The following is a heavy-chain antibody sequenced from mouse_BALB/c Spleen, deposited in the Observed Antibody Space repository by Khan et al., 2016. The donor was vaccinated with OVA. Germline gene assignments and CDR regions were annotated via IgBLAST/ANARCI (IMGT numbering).Heavy chain of an antibody. J-gene: IGHJ1*01. Sequence: EVQLVESGGGLVRPGGSLKLSCAASGFSFTTYTMSWVRQTPEKRLEWVATINSGSTYTYYPDSVKGRFTISRDNAKNTLYLQMSSLKSEDTAMYYCTRDGNYAHWYFDVWCAGTTVTVSS. CDR3: TRDGNYAHWYFDV. D-gene: IGHD2-1*01. CDR2: INSGSTYT. V-gene: IGHV5-6-4*01. CDR1: GFSFTTYT.